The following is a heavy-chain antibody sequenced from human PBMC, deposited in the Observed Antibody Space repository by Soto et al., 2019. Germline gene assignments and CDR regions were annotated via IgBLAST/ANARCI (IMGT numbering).Heavy chain of an antibody. J-gene: IGHJ6*02. CDR3: ARDRTPHRNGMDV. V-gene: IGHV3-33*01. CDR1: GFTFSSYG. CDR2: IWYDGSNK. Sequence: LSLTCAASGFTFSSYGMHWVRQAPGKGLEWVAVIWYDGSNKYYADSVKGRFTISRDNSKNTLYLQMNSLRAEDTAVYYCARDRTPHRNGMDVWGQGTTVTVSS. D-gene: IGHD2-15*01.